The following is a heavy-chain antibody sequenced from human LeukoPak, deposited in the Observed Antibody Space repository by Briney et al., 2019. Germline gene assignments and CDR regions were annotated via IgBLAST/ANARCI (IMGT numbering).Heavy chain of an antibody. CDR3: ARGVGSGYTDY. CDR1: RYSISSGYY. CDR2: IYHSGSA. V-gene: IGHV4-38-2*02. Sequence: PSETLSLTCTVSRYSISSGYYWAWIRQPPGKGLEWIGSIYHSGSAYYNASLKSQVTISVDTSKNQFSLKLISVTAADTAVYYCARGVGSGYTDYWGQGALVTVSS. J-gene: IGHJ4*02. D-gene: IGHD3-22*01.